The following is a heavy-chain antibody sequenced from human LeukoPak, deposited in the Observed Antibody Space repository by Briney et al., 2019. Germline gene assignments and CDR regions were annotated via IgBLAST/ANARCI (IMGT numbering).Heavy chain of an antibody. V-gene: IGHV3-74*01. CDR1: GFTFSSYW. CDR3: SGTVSGSSDFDY. D-gene: IGHD1-26*01. J-gene: IGHJ4*02. Sequence: GGSLRLSCAVSGFTFSSYWMHWVRQAPGKGLVWVSRINSDGANTNYADSVKGRFTISRDNAKNSLYLQMNSLRAEDTAVYYCSGTVSGSSDFDYWGQGTLVTVSS. CDR2: INSDGANT.